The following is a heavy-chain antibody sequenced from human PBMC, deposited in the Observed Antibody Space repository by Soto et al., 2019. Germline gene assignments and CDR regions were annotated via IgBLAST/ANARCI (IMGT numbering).Heavy chain of an antibody. CDR2: IIPIFGTA. CDR1: GGTFSSYA. Sequence: SVKVSCKASGGTFSSYAISWVRQAPGQGLEWMGGIIPIFGTANYAQKFQGRVTITADESTSTAYMELSSLRSEDTAVYYCARDRGSYYVALGYWGQGTLATVSS. D-gene: IGHD1-26*01. CDR3: ARDRGSYYVALGY. J-gene: IGHJ4*02. V-gene: IGHV1-69*13.